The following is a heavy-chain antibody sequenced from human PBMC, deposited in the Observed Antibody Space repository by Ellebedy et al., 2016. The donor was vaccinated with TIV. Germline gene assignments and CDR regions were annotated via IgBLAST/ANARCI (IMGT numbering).Heavy chain of an antibody. Sequence: GESLKISXAASGFTFSSYGMHWVRQAPGKGLEWVAVISYDGSNKYYADSVKGRFTISRDNSKNTLYLQMNSLGAEDTAVYYCAKGFTFGGVIVMDGDYFDYWGQGTLVTVSS. CDR2: ISYDGSNK. D-gene: IGHD3-16*02. CDR3: AKGFTFGGVIVMDGDYFDY. J-gene: IGHJ4*02. V-gene: IGHV3-30*18. CDR1: GFTFSSYG.